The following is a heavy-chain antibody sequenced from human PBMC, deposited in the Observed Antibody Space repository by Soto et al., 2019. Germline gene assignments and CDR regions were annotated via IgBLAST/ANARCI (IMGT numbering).Heavy chain of an antibody. V-gene: IGHV4-59*08. CDR1: GGSISSYY. Sequence: ETLSLTCTVSGGSISSYYWSWIRQPPGKGLEWIGYIYYSGSANYNPSLKSRLTISVDTSENQFSLKLTSVTAADTAVYYCARYSRNWFDPWGQGTLVTVSS. CDR3: ARYSRNWFDP. J-gene: IGHJ5*02. D-gene: IGHD6-13*01. CDR2: IYYSGSA.